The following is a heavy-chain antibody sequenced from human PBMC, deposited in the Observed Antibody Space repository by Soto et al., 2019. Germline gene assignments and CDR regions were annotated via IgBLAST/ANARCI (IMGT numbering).Heavy chain of an antibody. CDR1: RYTFTSYY. V-gene: IGHV1-46*01. CDR3: AREGGNDFWSGSRWFDP. D-gene: IGHD3-3*01. J-gene: IGHJ5*02. Sequence: ASANVTCKSSRYTFTSYYMHWVRQAPGQGLEWMGIINPSGGSTSYAQKFQGRVTMTRDTSTSTVYMELSSLRSEDTAVYYCAREGGNDFWSGSRWFDPWGQGTLVTVSS. CDR2: INPSGGST.